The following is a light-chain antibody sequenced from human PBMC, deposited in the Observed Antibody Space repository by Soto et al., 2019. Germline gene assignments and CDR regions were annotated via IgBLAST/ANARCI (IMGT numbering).Light chain of an antibody. CDR1: QSVSSY. Sequence: EIVLTQSPATLSLSPGERATLSCRASQSVSSYLAWYQQKPGQAPRLLIYDASIRATGIPARFNGSGSGTYFTITINSLEPEDFADYYCQQRSNWPPWTFGQGTKVEIK. J-gene: IGKJ1*01. CDR3: QQRSNWPPWT. CDR2: DAS. V-gene: IGKV3-11*01.